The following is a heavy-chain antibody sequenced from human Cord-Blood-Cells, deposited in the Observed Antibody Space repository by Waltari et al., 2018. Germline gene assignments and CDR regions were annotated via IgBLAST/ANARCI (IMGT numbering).Heavy chain of an antibody. CDR2: IYHSGST. V-gene: IGHV4-38-2*02. D-gene: IGHD3-10*01. CDR3: ASGSMVRGVIIDY. Sequence: QVQLQESGPGLVKPSETLSLTCTVSGYSISSGYYWGWIWQPPGKGLEWIGSIYHSGSTYYNPSLKSRVTISVDTSKNQFSLKLSSVTAADTAVYYCASGSMVRGVIIDYWGQGTLVTVSS. CDR1: GYSISSGYY. J-gene: IGHJ4*02.